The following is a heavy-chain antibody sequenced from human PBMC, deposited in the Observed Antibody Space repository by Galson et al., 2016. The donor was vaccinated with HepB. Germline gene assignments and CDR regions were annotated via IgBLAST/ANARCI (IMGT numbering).Heavy chain of an antibody. CDR1: GYTFTSYA. V-gene: IGHV1-69*13. CDR3: AREFPGSARGTHDAFDI. D-gene: IGHD6-13*01. J-gene: IGHJ3*02. Sequence: SVKVSCKASGYTFTSYAMHWVRQAPGQGLEWMGGIIAVFRIGNYAQKFQGRVKITADDSTSTAYMELSSLRSEDTAVYYCAREFPGSARGTHDAFDIWGQGTMVTVSS. CDR2: IIAVFRIG.